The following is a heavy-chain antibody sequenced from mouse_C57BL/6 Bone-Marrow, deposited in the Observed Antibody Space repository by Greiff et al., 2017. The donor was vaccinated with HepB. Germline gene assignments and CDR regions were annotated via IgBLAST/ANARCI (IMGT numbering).Heavy chain of an antibody. J-gene: IGHJ3*01. CDR2: INPYNGGT. V-gene: IGHV1-19*01. Sequence: EVKVVESGPVLVKPGASVKMSCKASGYTFTDYYMNWVKQSHGKSLEWIGVINPYNGGTSYNQKFKGKATLTVDKSSSTAYMELNSLTSEDSAVYYCASAYYDYPAWFAYWGQGTLVTVSA. CDR1: GYTFTDYY. CDR3: ASAYYDYPAWFAY. D-gene: IGHD2-4*01.